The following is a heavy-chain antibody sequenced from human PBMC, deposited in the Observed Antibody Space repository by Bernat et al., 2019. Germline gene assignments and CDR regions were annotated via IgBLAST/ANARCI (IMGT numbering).Heavy chain of an antibody. CDR1: GFSLSTSRVG. V-gene: IGHV2-5*02. Sequence: QITLKESGPTLVKPTQTLTLTCTFSGFSLSTSRVGVGWIRQPPGEALEWLALIYWDDDKRYSPSLKSRLAITKDTSKNQVVLTMTNMDPVDTGTYYCVHRETTYTYGPSDFDYWGQGALVTVSS. CDR3: VHRETTYTYGPSDFDY. CDR2: IYWDDDK. J-gene: IGHJ4*02. D-gene: IGHD5-18*01.